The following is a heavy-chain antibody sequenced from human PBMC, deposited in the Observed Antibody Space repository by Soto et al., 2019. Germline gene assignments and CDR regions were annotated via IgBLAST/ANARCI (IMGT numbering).Heavy chain of an antibody. V-gene: IGHV2-26*01. CDR1: GFSLSDTRMG. Sequence: QVTLKESGPVLVKTTETLTLTCTVSGFSLSDTRMGVSWIRQPPGKALEWLAHIFSNDEKSYIASLKSRLTISKDTSQSQVVLTMTNMDPADTAAYYCARIRTGGLRDSSYFYGMDVWGQGTKVTVSS. CDR2: IFSNDEK. CDR3: ARIRTGGLRDSSYFYGMDV. J-gene: IGHJ6*02. D-gene: IGHD2-8*02.